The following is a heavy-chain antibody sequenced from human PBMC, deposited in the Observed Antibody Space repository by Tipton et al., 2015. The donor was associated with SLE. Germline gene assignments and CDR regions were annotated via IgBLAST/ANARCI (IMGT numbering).Heavy chain of an antibody. V-gene: IGHV4-39*01. Sequence: TLSLTCTVSGGSIGSRSHYWGWIRQPPGKGLEWIGSIYYSGSTYYNPSLKSRVTISVDTSKNQFSLKLSSVTAADTAVYYCARSGFYHRADAFDIWGQGTMVTVSS. CDR1: GGSIGSRSHY. CDR3: ARSGFYHRADAFDI. J-gene: IGHJ3*02. D-gene: IGHD3-10*01. CDR2: IYYSGST.